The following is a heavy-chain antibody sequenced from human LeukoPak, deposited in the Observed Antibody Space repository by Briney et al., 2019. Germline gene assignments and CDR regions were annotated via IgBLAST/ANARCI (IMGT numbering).Heavy chain of an antibody. CDR1: GGSISSSNW. CDR2: IYHSGSP. Sequence: SGTLSLTCAACGGSISSSNWWSSVPQPPGKGLEWIEEIYHSGSPNYNPSLKSRVTIAVDKSRNQFSLKLSSVTAADTAVYYCARFQTGDVFDIWGQGTMVTVSS. CDR3: ARFQTGDVFDI. J-gene: IGHJ3*02. D-gene: IGHD3-9*01. V-gene: IGHV4-4*02.